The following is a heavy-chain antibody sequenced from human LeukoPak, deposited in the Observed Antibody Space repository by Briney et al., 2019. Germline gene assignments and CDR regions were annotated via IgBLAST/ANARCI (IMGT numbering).Heavy chain of an antibody. Sequence: PGGSLRLSCAASGFTFSSYAMSWVRQAPGKGLEWVSAISGSGGSTYYADSVKGRFTISRDNSKNTLYLQMNSLRAEDTAVYYCAKVRYSSGYYPRRSFDYWGQGTLVTVSS. CDR3: AKVRYSSGYYPRRSFDY. V-gene: IGHV3-23*01. J-gene: IGHJ4*02. CDR2: ISGSGGST. CDR1: GFTFSSYA. D-gene: IGHD3-22*01.